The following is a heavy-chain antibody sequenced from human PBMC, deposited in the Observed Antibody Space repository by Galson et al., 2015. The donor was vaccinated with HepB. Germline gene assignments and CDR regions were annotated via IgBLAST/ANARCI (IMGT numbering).Heavy chain of an antibody. Sequence: SLRLSCAASGFTFGSSTMHWVRQAPGKGLEWVAVISNDGNNKYYADSVRGRFTISRDNSKNTLFLQMNSLRNEDTAVYYCARDRSIIRSFDWGEHYYGLDVWGQGTTVTVSS. V-gene: IGHV3-30*04. CDR2: ISNDGNNK. CDR3: ARDRSIIRSFDWGEHYYGLDV. CDR1: GFTFGSST. D-gene: IGHD3-9*01. J-gene: IGHJ6*02.